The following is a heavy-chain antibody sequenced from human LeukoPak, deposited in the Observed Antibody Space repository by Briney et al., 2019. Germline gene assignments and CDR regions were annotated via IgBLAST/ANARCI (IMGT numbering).Heavy chain of an antibody. V-gene: IGHV3-74*01. CDR3: ATGYCSSTSCYRPSDY. Sequence: GGSLRLSCAASGFTFSSYWMHWVRHAPGKGLVWVSRINSDGSSTSYADSVKGRFTISRDNAKNTLYLQMNSPRAEDTAVYYCATGYCSSTSCYRPSDYWGQGTLVTVSS. J-gene: IGHJ4*02. CDR2: INSDGSST. CDR1: GFTFSSYW. D-gene: IGHD2-2*02.